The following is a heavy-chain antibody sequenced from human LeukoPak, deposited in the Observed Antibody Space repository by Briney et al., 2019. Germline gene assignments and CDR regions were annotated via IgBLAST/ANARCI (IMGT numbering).Heavy chain of an antibody. J-gene: IGHJ4*02. CDR1: VYTFTSYG. CDR2: ISAYNGNT. CDR3: ARSGRQLRFLDY. V-gene: IGHV1-18*01. Sequence: AAVKVSCMSSVYTFTSYGISWVRPAPGQGGAWMGWISAYNGNTNYAQKLQGRVTMTTDTSTSTAYMELRSVRSDDTAVYYCARSGRQLRFLDYWGQGTLVTVSS. D-gene: IGHD3-3*01.